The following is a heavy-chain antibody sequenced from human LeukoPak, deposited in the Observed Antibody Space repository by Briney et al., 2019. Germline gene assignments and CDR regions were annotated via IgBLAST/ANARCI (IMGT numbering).Heavy chain of an antibody. V-gene: IGHV3-23*01. Sequence: GGSLRLSCAASGFTFSSYAMTWVRQAPGKGLEWVSTISGSGRSTYYADSVKGRFTISRDNSKNTLYLQMNSLRAEDTALYYCATNVDTSDDYWGQGTLVTASS. CDR2: ISGSGRST. CDR3: ATNVDTSDDY. D-gene: IGHD5-18*01. CDR1: GFTFSSYA. J-gene: IGHJ4*02.